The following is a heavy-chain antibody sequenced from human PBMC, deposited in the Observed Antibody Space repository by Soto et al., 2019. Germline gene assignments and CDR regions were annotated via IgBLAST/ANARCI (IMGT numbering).Heavy chain of an antibody. CDR1: GGSSGGHD. D-gene: IGHD2-2*01. Sequence: LVPLRVRWSVAGGSSGGHDGSWIRQSPGKGLEWIGYIFYSGITNYNPSLKSRVTISVDTSKNQFSLTLSSVTAADTAVYYRARVGRLSNGAYPAYRRHGTPVPVSS. CDR3: ARVGRLSNGAYPAY. CDR2: IFYSGIT. V-gene: IGHV4-59*11. J-gene: IGHJ4*01.